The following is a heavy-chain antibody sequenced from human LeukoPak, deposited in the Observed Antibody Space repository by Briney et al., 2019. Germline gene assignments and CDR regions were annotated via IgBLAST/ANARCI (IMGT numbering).Heavy chain of an antibody. CDR2: IKQDGSET. J-gene: IGHJ4*02. CDR3: AGGTGWLIDH. Sequence: GGSLRLSCAGSGFPFSPAWMSWVRQAPGKGLEWVANIKQDGSETYYVDAVKGRFTISRDNARNSLSLQMNSLRDEDTAVYFCAGGTGWLIDHWGQGTLVAVSS. V-gene: IGHV3-7*04. D-gene: IGHD6-19*01. CDR1: GFPFSPAW.